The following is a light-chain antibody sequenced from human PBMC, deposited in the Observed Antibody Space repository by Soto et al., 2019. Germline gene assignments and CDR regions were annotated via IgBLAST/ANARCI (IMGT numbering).Light chain of an antibody. J-gene: IGLJ2*01. V-gene: IGLV4-69*01. CDR1: SGHSSYA. Sequence: QLVLTQSPSASPSLGASVKLTCTLSSGHSSYAIAWHQQRPEKGPRYLMKLNSDGSHSKGDGIPDRFSGSSSGAERYLTISRLQSEDEADYYCQTWVTGIQVFGGGTKLTVL. CDR3: QTWVTGIQV. CDR2: LNSDGSH.